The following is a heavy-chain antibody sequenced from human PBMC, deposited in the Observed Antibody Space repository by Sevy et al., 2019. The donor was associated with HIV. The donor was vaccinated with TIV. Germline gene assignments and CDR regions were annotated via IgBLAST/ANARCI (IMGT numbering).Heavy chain of an antibody. CDR2: IWYDGSNK. V-gene: IGHV3-33*01. Sequence: GGSLRLSCAASGFTFSSYGMHWVRQAPGKGLEWVAVIWYDGSNKYYADSVKGRFTISRDNSKNTLYLQMNSLRAEDTAVYYCARDSAAWYSYYYCYYMDVWGKGTTVTVSS. CDR3: ARDSAAWYSYYYCYYMDV. J-gene: IGHJ6*03. CDR1: GFTFSSYG. D-gene: IGHD6-13*01.